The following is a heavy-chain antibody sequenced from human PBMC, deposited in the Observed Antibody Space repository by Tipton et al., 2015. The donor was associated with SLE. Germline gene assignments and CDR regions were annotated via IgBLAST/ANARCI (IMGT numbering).Heavy chain of an antibody. J-gene: IGHJ4*02. V-gene: IGHV4-59*01. Sequence: TLSLTCTVSGGSISSYYWSWIRQPPGKGLQWIGYIYYSGSTNYNPSLKSRVTISVDTSKKQFSLKLSSVTAADTAVYYCARDRTGGVRFDYWGQGTLVTVSS. CDR2: IYYSGST. D-gene: IGHD1-1*01. CDR1: GGSISSYY. CDR3: ARDRTGGVRFDY.